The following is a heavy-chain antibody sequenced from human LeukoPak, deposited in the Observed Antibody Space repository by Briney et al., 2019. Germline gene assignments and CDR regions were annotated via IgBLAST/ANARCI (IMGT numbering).Heavy chain of an antibody. Sequence: SVKVSCKASGGTFSSYAISWVRQAPGQGLEWMGGIIPIFGTANYAQKFQGRVTITADESTGTAYMELSSLRSEDTAVYYCARTRYCSSTSCLKYFDYWGQGTLVTVSS. CDR2: IIPIFGTA. CDR3: ARTRYCSSTSCLKYFDY. J-gene: IGHJ4*02. D-gene: IGHD2-2*01. V-gene: IGHV1-69*13. CDR1: GGTFSSYA.